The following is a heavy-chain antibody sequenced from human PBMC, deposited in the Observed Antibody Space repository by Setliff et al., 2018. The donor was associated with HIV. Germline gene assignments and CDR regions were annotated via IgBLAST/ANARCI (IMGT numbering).Heavy chain of an antibody. CDR3: AGRYSSSWFYYYYGMDV. Sequence: PSETLSLTCAVSGYSISSGYYWGWIRQPPGKGLEWIGSIYHSGSTYYNPSLKSRVTISVDTSMNQFSLKLSSVTAADTAVYYCAGRYSSSWFYYYYGMDVWGQGTTVTVSS. CDR2: IYHSGST. CDR1: GYSISSGYY. V-gene: IGHV4-38-2*01. J-gene: IGHJ6*02. D-gene: IGHD6-13*01.